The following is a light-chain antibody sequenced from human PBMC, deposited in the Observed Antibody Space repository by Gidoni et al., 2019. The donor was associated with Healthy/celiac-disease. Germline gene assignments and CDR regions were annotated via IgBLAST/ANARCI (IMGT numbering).Light chain of an antibody. V-gene: IGLV3-19*01. CDR2: GKN. CDR3: NSRDSSGNHPV. Sequence: SSELTQDPAVSVALGQTVRITCQGDSLRSYYASWYQQKPVQAPVLVIYGKNNRPSGIPDRFSGSSSGNTASLTITGVQAEDEADYYCNSRDSSGNHPVFGGGTKLTVL. J-gene: IGLJ2*01. CDR1: SLRSYY.